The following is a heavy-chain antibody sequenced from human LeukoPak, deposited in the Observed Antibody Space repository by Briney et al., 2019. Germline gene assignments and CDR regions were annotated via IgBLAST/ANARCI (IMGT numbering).Heavy chain of an antibody. CDR1: GGSISSYY. V-gene: IGHV4-59*01. D-gene: IGHD4-17*01. CDR2: IYYSGST. Sequence: SETLSLTCTVSGGSISSYYWSWIRQPPGKGLEWIGYIYYSGSTNYNPSLKSRVTISVGTSKNQFSLKLSSVTAADTAVYYCARDQDGDYGLRYPGGAFDIWGQGTMVTVSS. J-gene: IGHJ3*02. CDR3: ARDQDGDYGLRYPGGAFDI.